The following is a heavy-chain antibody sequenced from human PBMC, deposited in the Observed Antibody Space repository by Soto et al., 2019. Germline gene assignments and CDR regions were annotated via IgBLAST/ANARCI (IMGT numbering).Heavy chain of an antibody. CDR2: ISYDGSNK. D-gene: IGHD6-19*01. J-gene: IGHJ3*02. V-gene: IGHV3-30-3*01. CDR3: ASEPAQWLGAYGAFDI. Sequence: QVQLVESGGGVVQPGRSLRLSCAASGFTFSSYAMHWVRQAPGKGLEWVAVISYDGSNKYYADSVKGRFTISRDNSKNTLYLQMNSLRAEDTAVYYCASEPAQWLGAYGAFDIWGQGTMVTVSS. CDR1: GFTFSSYA.